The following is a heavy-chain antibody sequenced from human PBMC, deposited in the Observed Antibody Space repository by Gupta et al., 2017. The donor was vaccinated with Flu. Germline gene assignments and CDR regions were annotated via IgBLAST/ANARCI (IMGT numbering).Heavy chain of an antibody. CDR3: ARDSYSSSSNWLDP. Sequence: VQLVQSGAEVKNPGASVKVSCKASGYSFTNYYMHWVRQAPGQGLEWMGMIDPSGGSTFYAHNFQGRVTMTRDTSTTTVYMELNRLTSEDTAVYYCARDSYSSSSNWLDPWGQGSQVTVSS. CDR1: GYSFTNYY. D-gene: IGHD6-6*01. J-gene: IGHJ5*02. CDR2: IDPSGGST. V-gene: IGHV1-46*01.